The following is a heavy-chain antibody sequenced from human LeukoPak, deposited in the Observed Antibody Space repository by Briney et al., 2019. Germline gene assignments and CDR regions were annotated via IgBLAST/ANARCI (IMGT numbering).Heavy chain of an antibody. J-gene: IGHJ6*03. D-gene: IGHD3-10*01. CDR1: GGTFSSYA. CDR3: ARAYREYYYGSGNYYYYYMDV. Sequence: SVKVSCKASGGTFSSYAISWVRQAPGQGLEWMGGIIPIFGTANYAQKFQGRVTITADESTSTAYMELSSLRSEDTAVYYCARAYREYYYGSGNYYYYYMDVWGKGTTVTVSS. CDR2: IIPIFGTA. V-gene: IGHV1-69*13.